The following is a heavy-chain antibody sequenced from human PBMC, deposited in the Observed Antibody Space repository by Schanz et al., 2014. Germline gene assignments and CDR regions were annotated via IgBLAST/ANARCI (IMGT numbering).Heavy chain of an antibody. CDR1: GFTFSNHA. Sequence: EVHLLESGGGLVQPGGSLRLSCAASGFTFSNHALSWVRQAPGKGLEWVSGIGGSGDSTHYADSVKGRFTISRDNSKNTLYLQINSLRVEDTAVYYCARFLARYQYYGVDVWGQGTTVIVSS. D-gene: IGHD3-3*01. CDR3: ARFLARYQYYGVDV. V-gene: IGHV3-23*01. J-gene: IGHJ6*02. CDR2: IGGSGDST.